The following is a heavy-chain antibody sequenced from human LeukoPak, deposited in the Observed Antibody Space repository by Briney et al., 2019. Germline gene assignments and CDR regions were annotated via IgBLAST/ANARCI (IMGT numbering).Heavy chain of an antibody. D-gene: IGHD6-19*01. CDR2: LYTSGTT. CDR1: GGSISSYD. CDR3: ARHSSDWYGYFQD. J-gene: IGHJ1*01. Sequence: TSETLSLTCSVPGGSISSYDWSWIRRPAGKGPEWIGRLYTSGTTTYNASLKSRVTMSVDTSKNQFSLRLSSVTAADTAVYYCARHSSDWYGYFQDWGQGTLVTVSS. V-gene: IGHV4-4*07.